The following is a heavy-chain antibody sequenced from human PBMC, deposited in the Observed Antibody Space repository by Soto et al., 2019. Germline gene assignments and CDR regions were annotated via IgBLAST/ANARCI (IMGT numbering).Heavy chain of an antibody. CDR2: ISGSGGST. D-gene: IGHD3-16*01. V-gene: IGHV3-23*01. J-gene: IGHJ6*03. Sequence: GGSLRLSCAASGFTFSSYAMSWVRQAPGKGLEWVSAISGSGGSTYYADSVKGRFTISRDNSKNTLYLQMNSLRAEDTAVYYCAKAAGGKSPKLYYMDVWGKGTTVTVSS. CDR3: AKAAGGKSPKLYYMDV. CDR1: GFTFSSYA.